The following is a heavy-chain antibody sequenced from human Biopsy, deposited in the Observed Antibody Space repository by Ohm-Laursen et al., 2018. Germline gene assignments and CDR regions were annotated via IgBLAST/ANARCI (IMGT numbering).Heavy chain of an antibody. V-gene: IGHV3-48*04. CDR2: ISSGSSPI. J-gene: IGHJ4*02. CDR3: ARAYPPPGRRLVVVAGDFDC. CDR1: GFTFSSYS. Sequence: SLRLSCAAFGFTFSSYSMNWVRQAPGKGLEWVSFISSGSSPIYYEDSVKGRFTISRDDAKNSLYLQMNSLRAEDTAVYYCARAYPPPGRRLVVVAGDFDCWGQGTRVTVSS. D-gene: IGHD2-15*01.